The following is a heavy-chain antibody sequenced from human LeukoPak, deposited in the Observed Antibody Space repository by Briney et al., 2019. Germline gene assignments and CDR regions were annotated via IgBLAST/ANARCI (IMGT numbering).Heavy chain of an antibody. CDR3: ARGRFSGPDDY. D-gene: IGHD6-19*01. CDR2: IYSGGAT. CDR1: EFSVSSNY. J-gene: IGHJ4*02. V-gene: IGHV3-53*01. Sequence: GGTLTLSRAVSEFSVSSNYMNWVRQAPGKGLEWVSVIYSGGATYYADSVRGRFTISRDNSKNMVSLQMTSLGAEDTAVYYCARGRFSGPDDYWGQGTLVTVSS.